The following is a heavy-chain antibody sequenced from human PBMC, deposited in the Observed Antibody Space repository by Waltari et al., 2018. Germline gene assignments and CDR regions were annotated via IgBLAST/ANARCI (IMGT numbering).Heavy chain of an antibody. J-gene: IGHJ4*02. Sequence: EVQLVESGGGLVQPGGSLRLSCAASGFRFSSHAMRWVRQAPGKGREWVSGISGTGGSTNYADSVKGRFTISRDNSKNALYLQMNSLRAEDTAVYYCAKLPGKYQLLFYFDYWGQGTLVTVSS. CDR1: GFRFSSHA. CDR2: ISGTGGST. V-gene: IGHV3-23*04. CDR3: AKLPGKYQLLFYFDY. D-gene: IGHD2-2*01.